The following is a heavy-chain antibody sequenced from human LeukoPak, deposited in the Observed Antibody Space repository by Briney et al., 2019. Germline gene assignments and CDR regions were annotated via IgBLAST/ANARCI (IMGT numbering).Heavy chain of an antibody. D-gene: IGHD2-15*01. CDR1: GYSFTSYW. CDR2: IYPGDSNT. J-gene: IGHJ4*02. Sequence: GESLKISCKGSGYSFTSYWIGWVRQMPGKGLEWMGIIYPGDSNTRYSPSFQGQVTIPVDKSISTAYLQWSSLKASDTAVYYCATGRYCSGGTCYSSLDFWGQGTLVTVSS. V-gene: IGHV5-51*01. CDR3: ATGRYCSGGTCYSSLDF.